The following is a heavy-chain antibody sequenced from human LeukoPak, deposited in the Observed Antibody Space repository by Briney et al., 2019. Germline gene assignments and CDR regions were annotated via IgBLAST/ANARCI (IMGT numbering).Heavy chain of an antibody. D-gene: IGHD3-10*01. CDR3: ARKVGELLYYFDY. CDR2: IKQDGSEK. CDR1: GFTFSSYW. J-gene: IGHJ4*02. V-gene: IGHV3-7*01. Sequence: GGSLRLSCAASGFTFSSYWMSWDRQAPGKGLEWVANIKQDGSEKYYVDSVKGRFTISRDNAKNSLYLQMNSLRAEDTAVYYCARKVGELLYYFDYWGQGTLVTVSS.